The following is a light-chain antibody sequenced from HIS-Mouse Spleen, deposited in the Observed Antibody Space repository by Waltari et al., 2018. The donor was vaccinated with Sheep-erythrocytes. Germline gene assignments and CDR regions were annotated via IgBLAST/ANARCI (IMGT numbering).Light chain of an antibody. J-gene: IGLJ2*01. CDR1: QLGDKY. CDR3: QAWDSSIVV. CDR2: QDT. V-gene: IGLV3-1*01. Sequence: SSELTQPPSVSVSPGQTASITCSGDQLGDKYACWYPQKPGQSPVLVIYQDTKRPSGIPERFSGSNSGNTATLTISGTQAMDEADYYCQAWDSSIVVFGGGTKLTVL.